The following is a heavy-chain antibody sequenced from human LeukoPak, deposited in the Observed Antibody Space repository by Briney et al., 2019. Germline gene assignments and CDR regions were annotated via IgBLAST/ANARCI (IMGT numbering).Heavy chain of an antibody. Sequence: SETLSLTCTVSGGSISSYYWSWIRQPPGKGLEWIGYIYYSGSTNYNPSLKSRVTISVDTSKNQFSLKLSSVTAADTAVCYCATYPYYYGSVSFDYWGQGTLVTVSS. CDR3: ATYPYYYGSVSFDY. D-gene: IGHD3-10*01. CDR2: IYYSGST. J-gene: IGHJ4*02. V-gene: IGHV4-59*08. CDR1: GGSISSYY.